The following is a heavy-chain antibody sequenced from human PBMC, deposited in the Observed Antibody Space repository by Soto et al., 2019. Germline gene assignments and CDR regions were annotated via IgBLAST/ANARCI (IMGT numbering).Heavy chain of an antibody. Sequence: EVQLVESGGGLVQPGGSLRLSCAASGFTFSSSSMNWVRQAPGKGLEWVSFIDTLSSTMYYADSVRGRFTISRDNAKNSLYLQMNSLRAEDTAIYYCTLGGVSSGPGYWGQGTLVTVSS. CDR1: GFTFSSSS. D-gene: IGHD3-16*01. V-gene: IGHV3-48*01. J-gene: IGHJ4*02. CDR3: TLGGVSSGPGY. CDR2: IDTLSSTM.